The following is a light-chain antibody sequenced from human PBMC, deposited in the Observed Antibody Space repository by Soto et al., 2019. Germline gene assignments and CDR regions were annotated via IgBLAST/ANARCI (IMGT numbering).Light chain of an antibody. J-gene: IGKJ1*01. V-gene: IGKV3-11*01. Sequence: IVLTQSPATLSLSPLERATLSCSASQSVSSYLAWYQQKPGQAPRLLIYDASNRATGIPARFSGSGSGTDFTLTISSLEPEDFAVYYCQQRSNWPRTFGQGTKVDIK. CDR1: QSVSSY. CDR3: QQRSNWPRT. CDR2: DAS.